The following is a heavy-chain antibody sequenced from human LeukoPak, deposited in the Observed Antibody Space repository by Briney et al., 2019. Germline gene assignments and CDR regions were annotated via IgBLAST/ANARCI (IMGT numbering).Heavy chain of an antibody. D-gene: IGHD2-21*02. Sequence: GSLRLSCAASGFTFSSYGMHWVRQAPGKGLEWVAVISYDGSNKYYADSVKGRFTIFRDNSKNTLYLQMNSLRAEDTAVYYCAKDVTGGWFDPWGQGTLVTVSS. CDR3: AKDVTGGWFDP. J-gene: IGHJ5*02. CDR2: ISYDGSNK. CDR1: GFTFSSYG. V-gene: IGHV3-30*18.